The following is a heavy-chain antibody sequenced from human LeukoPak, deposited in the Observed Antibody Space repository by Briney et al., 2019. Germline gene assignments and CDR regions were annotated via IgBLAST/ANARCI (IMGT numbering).Heavy chain of an antibody. CDR1: GFTFSSYW. Sequence: GGSLRLSCVASGFTFSSYWMSWVRQTPGKGLEWVANIKQDGSEKNYVDSVKGRFTISSDNARNSLYLQMNSLRAEDTAVYYCAREDSSSRLYYFDYWGQGTLVTVSS. D-gene: IGHD6-13*01. V-gene: IGHV3-7*01. CDR2: IKQDGSEK. J-gene: IGHJ4*02. CDR3: AREDSSSRLYYFDY.